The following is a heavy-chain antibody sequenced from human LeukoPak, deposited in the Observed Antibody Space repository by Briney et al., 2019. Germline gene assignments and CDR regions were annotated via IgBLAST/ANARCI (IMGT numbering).Heavy chain of an antibody. D-gene: IGHD6-13*01. Sequence: GGSLRLSCAASGFTFSSYSMNWVRQAPGKGLEWVSSISSSSSYIYYADSVKGRFTISRDNAKNSLYLQMNSLRAEDTAVYYCARAQYSSSWYRWFDPWGQGTLVTVSS. J-gene: IGHJ5*02. CDR1: GFTFSSYS. CDR3: ARAQYSSSWYRWFDP. V-gene: IGHV3-21*01. CDR2: ISSSSSYI.